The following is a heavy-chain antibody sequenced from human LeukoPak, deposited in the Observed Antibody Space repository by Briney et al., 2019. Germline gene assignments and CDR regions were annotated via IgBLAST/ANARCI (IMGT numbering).Heavy chain of an antibody. CDR3: ASLGSGTVAY. J-gene: IGHJ4*02. CDR2: IYHSGST. D-gene: IGHD2-8*02. CDR1: GGSISSYY. Sequence: PSETLSLTCTVSGGSISSYYWSWIRQPPGKGLEWIGYIYHSGSTYYNPSLKSRVTISVDRSKNQFSLKLSSVTAADTAVYYCASLGSGTVAYWGQGTLVTVSS. V-gene: IGHV4-59*12.